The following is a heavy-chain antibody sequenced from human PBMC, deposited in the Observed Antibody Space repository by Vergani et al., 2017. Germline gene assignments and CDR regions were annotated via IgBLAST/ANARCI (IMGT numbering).Heavy chain of an antibody. D-gene: IGHD4-23*01. Sequence: QLQLQESGPGLVKPSETLSLTCTVSGGSISSSSYYWGWIRQPPGKGLEWIGSIYYSGSTYYNPSLKSRVTISVETSKNQSSLKLSSVTAADTAVYYCARRGRYGGNYDYWGQGTLVTVSS. CDR3: ARRGRYGGNYDY. J-gene: IGHJ4*02. CDR2: IYYSGST. CDR1: GGSISSSSYY. V-gene: IGHV4-39*01.